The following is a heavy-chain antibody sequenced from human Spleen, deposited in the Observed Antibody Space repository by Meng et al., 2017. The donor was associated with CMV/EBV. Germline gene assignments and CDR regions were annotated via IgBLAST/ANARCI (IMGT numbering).Heavy chain of an antibody. CDR2: ISSSGDYI. CDR1: GFTFISYG. J-gene: IGHJ4*02. D-gene: IGHD3-9*01. CDR3: ARTNNILTGPDY. V-gene: IGHV3-21*06. Sequence: AASGFTFISYGMNWVRQAPGKGLEWVSSISSSGDYIYYANSVKGRFTISRDNARNSLYLQMNSLRAEDTAVYYCARTNNILTGPDYWGQGALVTVSS.